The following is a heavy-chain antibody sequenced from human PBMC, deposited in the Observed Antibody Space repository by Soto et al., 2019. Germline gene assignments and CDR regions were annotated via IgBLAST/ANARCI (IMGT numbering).Heavy chain of an antibody. CDR3: AKGGRLRSPFGF. CDR2: INHTGYT. CDR1: GGSLSGYH. J-gene: IGHJ4*02. D-gene: IGHD3-3*01. V-gene: IGHV4-34*01. Sequence: QVQLQQWGPGLVKPSETLSLTCAVYGGSLSGYHWTWIRQPPGKGLEWIGEINHTGYTNYNPSLKSRVTISVDTSKNQFSLKLSSETAADTAVYFCAKGGRLRSPFGFWGQGTLVSVSS.